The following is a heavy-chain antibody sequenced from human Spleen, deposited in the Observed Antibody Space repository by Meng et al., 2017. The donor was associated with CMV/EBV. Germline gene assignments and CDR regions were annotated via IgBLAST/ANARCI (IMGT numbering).Heavy chain of an antibody. CDR2: IKPNNGGT. CDR1: GYTFNTYG. V-gene: IGHV1-2*02. Sequence: ASVKVSCKASGYTFNTYGITWVRQAPGQGLEWMGWIKPNNGGTDYAQKFQGRVTMTRDTSISTAYMELSSLRSDDTAVYYCARGLSVVLYAMDVWGQGTAVTVSS. D-gene: IGHD2-2*01. J-gene: IGHJ6*02. CDR3: ARGLSVVLYAMDV.